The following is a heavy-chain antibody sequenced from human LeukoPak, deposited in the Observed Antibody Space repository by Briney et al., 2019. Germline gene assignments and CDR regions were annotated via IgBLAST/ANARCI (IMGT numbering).Heavy chain of an antibody. Sequence: SETLSLTCTVSGGSIISSSYYWGWIRQCPGKGLEGIGSIYYSGSTYYNPSLKSRVTISVDTSKNQFSLKLGSVTAADTAVYYCARYAVEYSGTYFDSWGQGSLVTVSS. CDR3: ARYAVEYSGTYFDS. J-gene: IGHJ4*02. V-gene: IGHV4-39*01. CDR1: GGSIISSSYY. D-gene: IGHD1-26*01. CDR2: IYYSGST.